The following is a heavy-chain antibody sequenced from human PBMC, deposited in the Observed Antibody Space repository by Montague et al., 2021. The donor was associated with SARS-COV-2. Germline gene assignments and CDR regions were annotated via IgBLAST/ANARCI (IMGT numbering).Heavy chain of an antibody. CDR3: ARLRDGVVPSPILGVGPYYSYYYMGV. Sequence: SETLSLTCAVHGTSFSGYYWTWIRQPPGTGLEWIGEINHGGSTKYSPSLKSRLTISADTSKNQFSLKLTSVAAADTAVYYCARLRDGVVPSPILGVGPYYSYYYMGVWGRGTTVTVSS. V-gene: IGHV4-34*01. J-gene: IGHJ6*03. CDR2: INHGGST. CDR1: GTSFSGYY. D-gene: IGHD3-10*01.